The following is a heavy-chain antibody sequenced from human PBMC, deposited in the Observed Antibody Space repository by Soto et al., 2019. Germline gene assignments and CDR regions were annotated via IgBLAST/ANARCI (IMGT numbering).Heavy chain of an antibody. V-gene: IGHV3-23*01. D-gene: IGHD3-22*01. Sequence: EVQLLESGGGLVQPGGSLRLSCAASGFTFSSYAMSWVRQAPGKGLEWVSAISGSGGSTYYADSVKGRFTISRDNSKNTLYLQMNSLRAEDTAVYYCAKDYYYDSSGYLYYYGMDVWGQGTTVTVSS. J-gene: IGHJ6*02. CDR2: ISGSGGST. CDR3: AKDYYYDSSGYLYYYGMDV. CDR1: GFTFSSYA.